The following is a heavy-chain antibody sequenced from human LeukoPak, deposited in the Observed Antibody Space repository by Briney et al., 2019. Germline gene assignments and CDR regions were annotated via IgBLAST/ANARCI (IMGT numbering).Heavy chain of an antibody. CDR1: GGAVSSGSYY. V-gene: IGHV4-61*01. D-gene: IGHD1-26*01. CDR3: ARYIVGAIDY. J-gene: IGHJ4*02. CDR2: IYYSGST. Sequence: SETLSLTCTVSGGAVSSGSYYWSWLRQPPGTGLEWIGYIYYSGSTNYNPSLKSRVTISVDTSKNQFSLKLSSVTAADTAVYYCARYIVGAIDYWGQGTLVTVSS.